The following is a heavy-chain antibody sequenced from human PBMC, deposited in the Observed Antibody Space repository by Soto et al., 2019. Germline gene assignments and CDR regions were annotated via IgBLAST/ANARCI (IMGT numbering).Heavy chain of an antibody. D-gene: IGHD4-17*01. CDR1: GYYFPSYW. J-gene: IGHJ4*02. CDR3: AIPGNGAEGFDY. CDR2: FYPGDSDT. Sequence: GESLKISCKGSGYYFPSYWIGWVRQMPGKGLEWMGVFYPGDSDTRYSPSFQGQVTISADRSISTAYLQWSSLKPSATAMYYCAIPGNGAEGFDYWGQGTLVTVSS. V-gene: IGHV5-51*01.